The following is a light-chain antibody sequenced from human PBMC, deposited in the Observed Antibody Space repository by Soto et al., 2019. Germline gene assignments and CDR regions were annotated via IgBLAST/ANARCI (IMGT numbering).Light chain of an antibody. CDR1: QSVSSD. CDR2: DAS. V-gene: IGKV3-11*01. Sequence: EIVLTQSPGTLSLSPGARATLSCRASQSVSSDLVWYQQKPGQAPRLLIYDASNRATGVPARLSGSGSGTDFTLTISSLDPEDVAVYYCQQRTNWPPRTFGQWTRLDI. CDR3: QQRTNWPPRT. J-gene: IGKJ5*01.